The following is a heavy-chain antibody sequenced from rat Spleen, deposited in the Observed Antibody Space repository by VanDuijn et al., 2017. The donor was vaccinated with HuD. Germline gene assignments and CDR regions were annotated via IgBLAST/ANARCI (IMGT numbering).Heavy chain of an antibody. CDR3: AKKGTYYGYLYVMDA. J-gene: IGHJ4*01. CDR2: ISYDGDST. Sequence: EVQLVESGGGLVQPGRSMKLSCAASGFTFSAYGLAWVLQAPTRGLEWVASISYDGDSTYYRDSVKGRFTISRDNAKSTLYLQMNSLRSEDTATYYCAKKGTYYGYLYVMDAWGQGVMVTVSS. CDR1: GFTFSAYG. D-gene: IGHD1-9*01. V-gene: IGHV5-20*01.